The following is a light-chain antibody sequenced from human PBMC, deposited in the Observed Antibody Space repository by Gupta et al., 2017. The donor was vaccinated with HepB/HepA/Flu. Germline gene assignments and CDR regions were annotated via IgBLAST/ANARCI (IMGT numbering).Light chain of an antibody. V-gene: IGKV3-20*01. CDR2: GAS. Sequence: EIVLTQSPGPLSLSPGERATLSCRASQSVSSGYLAWYQQKPGQAPRLLIYGASSRATGIPERLSGSGSGTDFTLTISRLEPEDFAVYYCQQYGSSPLFTFGPGTKVDIK. CDR3: QQYGSSPLFT. J-gene: IGKJ3*01. CDR1: QSVSSGY.